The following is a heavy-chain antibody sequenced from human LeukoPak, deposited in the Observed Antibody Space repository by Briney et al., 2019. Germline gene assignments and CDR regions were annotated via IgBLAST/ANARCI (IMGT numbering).Heavy chain of an antibody. CDR2: IYSGGST. Sequence: PGGSLRLSCAASGFTVSSNYMSWVRQAPGKGLEWVSVIYSGGSTYYTDSVKGRFTISRDNSKNTLFLRMNSLRAEDTAVYFCAKQSLYDSSGHFHYWGQGTLVTVSS. D-gene: IGHD3-22*01. CDR3: AKQSLYDSSGHFHY. J-gene: IGHJ4*02. V-gene: IGHV3-66*04. CDR1: GFTVSSNY.